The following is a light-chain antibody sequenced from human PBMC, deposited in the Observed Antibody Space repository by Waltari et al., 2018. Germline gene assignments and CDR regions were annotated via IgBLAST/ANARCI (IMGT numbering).Light chain of an antibody. CDR1: SSNIGGNI. Sequence: QSVLTQPPSASGTPGQRVTISCSGSSSNIGGNIVNWYRQVPGTAPKLLIHSNGLRPSGVPDRFSVSKSGTSASLAISGLQSEDEADYYCVAWDDTLSGMVFGGGTKLTVL. CDR3: VAWDDTLSGMV. V-gene: IGLV1-44*01. CDR2: SNG. J-gene: IGLJ3*02.